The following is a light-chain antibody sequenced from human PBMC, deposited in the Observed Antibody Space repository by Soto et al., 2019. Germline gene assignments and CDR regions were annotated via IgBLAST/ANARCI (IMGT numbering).Light chain of an antibody. CDR3: SSYTSSSTVV. V-gene: IGLV2-14*01. CDR1: SRDVGGYNN. CDR2: DVS. Sequence: QSALTQHASVSGSPGRSITISCTGTSRDVGGYNNVSWYQQHPGKAPKLMIYDVSNRPSGVSNRFSGSKSGNTASLTISGLQAEDEADYYCSSYTSSSTVVFGGGTKLTVL. J-gene: IGLJ2*01.